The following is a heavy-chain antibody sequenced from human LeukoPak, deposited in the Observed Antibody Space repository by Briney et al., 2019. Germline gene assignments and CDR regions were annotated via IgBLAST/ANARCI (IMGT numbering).Heavy chain of an antibody. CDR2: ISYDGSNK. CDR3: AKDLSYYDSSGYYPLDY. Sequence: GGSLRLSCAASGFTFSSYGMHWVRQAPGKGLEWVAVISYDGSNKYYADSAKGRFTISRDNSKNTLYLQMNSLRAEDTAVYYCAKDLSYYDSSGYYPLDYWGQGTLVTVSS. V-gene: IGHV3-30*18. D-gene: IGHD3-22*01. CDR1: GFTFSSYG. J-gene: IGHJ4*02.